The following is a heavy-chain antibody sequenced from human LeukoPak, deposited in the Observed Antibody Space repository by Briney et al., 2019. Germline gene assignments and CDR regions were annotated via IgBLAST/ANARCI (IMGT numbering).Heavy chain of an antibody. CDR3: ARMGVDSPNFDY. CDR2: IYYSGSA. J-gene: IGHJ4*02. CDR1: GGSFSGYY. Sequence: SETLSLTCAVYGGSFSGYYWSWIRQPPGKGLEWIGYIYYSGSANYNPSLKSRVTISVDTSKNQFSLKLSSVTAADTAVYYCARMGVDSPNFDYWGQGTLVTVSS. V-gene: IGHV4-59*01. D-gene: IGHD5-12*01.